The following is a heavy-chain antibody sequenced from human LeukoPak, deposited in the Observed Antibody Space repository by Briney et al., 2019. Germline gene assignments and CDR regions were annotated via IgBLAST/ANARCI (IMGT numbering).Heavy chain of an antibody. V-gene: IGHV1-69*13. CDR3: ANSGYYYYGMDV. CDR1: GGTFSSYA. CDR2: IIPIFGTA. Sequence: ASVKVSCKASGGTFSSYAISWVRQAPGQGLEWMGGIIPIFGTANYAQKFQGRVTITADESTSTAYMELSSLRSEDTAVYYCANSGYYYYGMDVWGQGTTVTVSS. J-gene: IGHJ6*02. D-gene: IGHD1-26*01.